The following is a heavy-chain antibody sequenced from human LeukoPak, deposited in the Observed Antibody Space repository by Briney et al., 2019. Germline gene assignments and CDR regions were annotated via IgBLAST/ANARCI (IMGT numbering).Heavy chain of an antibody. Sequence: GGSLRFSCVASGFTFSSYEMNWVRQGPGKGLEWLSYINSGGSSIHYADSVKGRFTISRDNARNSLYLQMNSLRAEDTGIYYCARDRSGWYKWFDPWGQGTLVTVSS. J-gene: IGHJ5*02. CDR2: INSGGSSI. D-gene: IGHD6-19*01. CDR1: GFTFSSYE. V-gene: IGHV3-48*03. CDR3: ARDRSGWYKWFDP.